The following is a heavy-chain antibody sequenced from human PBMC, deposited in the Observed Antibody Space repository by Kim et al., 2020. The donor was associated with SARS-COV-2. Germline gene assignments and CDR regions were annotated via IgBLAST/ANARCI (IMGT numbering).Heavy chain of an antibody. CDR3: ARDRATYYDYVWGSYRSPGFDY. V-gene: IGHV3-21*01. Sequence: GSLRLSCAASGFTFSSYSMNWVRQAPGKGLEWVSSISSSSSYIYYADSVKGRFTISRDNAKNSLYLQMNSLRAEDTAVYYCARDRATYYDYVWGSYRSPGFDYWGQGTLVTVSS. CDR1: GFTFSSYS. D-gene: IGHD3-16*02. CDR2: ISSSSSYI. J-gene: IGHJ4*02.